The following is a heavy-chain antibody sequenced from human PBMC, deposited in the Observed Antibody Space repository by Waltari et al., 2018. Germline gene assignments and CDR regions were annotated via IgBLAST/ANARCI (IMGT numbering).Heavy chain of an antibody. CDR1: GGSISSGGYS. CDR2: IYYSGST. V-gene: IGHV4-31*03. CDR3: ARAISLLYYFDY. D-gene: IGHD3-3*01. Sequence: QVQLQESGPGLVKPSQTLSLTCTVSGGSISSGGYSWSWIRQHPGKGLEWIGYIYYSGSTYYNPSLKSRVTISVDTSKNQFSLKLSSVTAADTAVYYCARAISLLYYFDYWGQGTLVTVSS. J-gene: IGHJ4*02.